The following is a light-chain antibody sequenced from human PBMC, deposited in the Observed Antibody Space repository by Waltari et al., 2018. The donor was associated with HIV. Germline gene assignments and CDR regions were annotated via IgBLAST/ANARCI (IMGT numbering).Light chain of an antibody. J-gene: IGLJ2*01. V-gene: IGLV1-40*01. CDR2: NNI. CDR3: QSYDSSLSASV. CDR1: DSNIGTHD. Sequence: QSVLTQPPSVSGAPGQRVTLSCTGSDSNIGTHDVHLYQQPTGTAPQLIIYNNINRPAGVPDRFSASKSGTSASLAITGLQPEDETDYYCQSYDSSLSASVFGGGTKLTVL.